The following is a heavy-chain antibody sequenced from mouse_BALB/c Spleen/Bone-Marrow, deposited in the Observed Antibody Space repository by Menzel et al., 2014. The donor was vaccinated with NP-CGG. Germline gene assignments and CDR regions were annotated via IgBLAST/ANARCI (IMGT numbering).Heavy chain of an antibody. CDR1: GYAFSSYW. Sequence: VKLQESGAELVRPGSSVKISCKGSGYAFSSYWMNWVKQRPGRGLEWIGQIYPGDGDTNNNGKFKGKATLTADKSSTTVYMQLSSLTSEDSAVYFCARSNDYDPLAYWGQGTLVTVSA. D-gene: IGHD2-4*01. V-gene: IGHV1-80*01. CDR2: IYPGDGDT. CDR3: ARSNDYDPLAY. J-gene: IGHJ3*01.